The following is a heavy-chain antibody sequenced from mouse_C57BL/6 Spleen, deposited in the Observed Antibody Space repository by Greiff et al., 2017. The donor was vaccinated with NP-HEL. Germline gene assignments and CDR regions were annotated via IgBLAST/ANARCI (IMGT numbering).Heavy chain of an antibody. CDR3: ARRFITTVVANYFDY. CDR2: IYPGDGDT. Sequence: QVQLKQSGAELVKPGASVKISCKASGYAFSSYWMNWVKQRPGKGLEWIGQIYPGDGDTNYNGKFKGKATLTADKSSSTAYMQLSSLTSEDSAVYFCARRFITTVVANYFDYWGQGTTLTVSS. V-gene: IGHV1-80*01. CDR1: GYAFSSYW. J-gene: IGHJ2*01. D-gene: IGHD1-1*01.